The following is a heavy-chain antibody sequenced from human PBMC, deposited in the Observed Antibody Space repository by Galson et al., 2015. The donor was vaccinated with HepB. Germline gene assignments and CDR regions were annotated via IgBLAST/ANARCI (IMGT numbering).Heavy chain of an antibody. CDR1: GGSISSSSYY. CDR3: ARQVRNSYDSSGYYLFDY. Sequence: SETLSLTCTVSGGSISSSSYYWAWIRQPPGKGLECIGNIYYSGSTYYNPSLKSRLTISVDMSKNQFSLKLSSMTAADTAVYYCARQVRNSYDSSGYYLFDYWGQGSLVTVSS. D-gene: IGHD3-22*01. CDR2: IYYSGST. V-gene: IGHV4-39*01. J-gene: IGHJ4*02.